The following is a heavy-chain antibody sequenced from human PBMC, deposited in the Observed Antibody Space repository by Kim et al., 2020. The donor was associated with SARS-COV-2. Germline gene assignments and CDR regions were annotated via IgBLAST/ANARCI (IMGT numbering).Heavy chain of an antibody. D-gene: IGHD4-17*01. J-gene: IGHJ3*02. CDR2: ISSSSSYI. CDR3: AREIWDYVNAFDI. CDR1: GFTFSSYS. Sequence: GGSLRLSCAASGFTFSSYSMNWVRQAPGKGLEWVSSISSSSSYIYYADSVKGRFTISRDNAKNSLYLQMNSLRAEDTAVYYCAREIWDYVNAFDIWGQGTMVTVSS. V-gene: IGHV3-21*01.